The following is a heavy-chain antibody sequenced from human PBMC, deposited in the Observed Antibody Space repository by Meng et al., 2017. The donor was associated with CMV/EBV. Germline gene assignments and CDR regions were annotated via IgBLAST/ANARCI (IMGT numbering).Heavy chain of an antibody. Sequence: GESLKISCAASGFTFSSYSMNWVRQAPGKGLEWVSYISSSSSTIYYADSVKGRLTISRDNAKNSLYLQMNSLRAEDTAVYYCARGRPILPRLVGYSYGFTAYYFDYWGQGTLVTVSS. D-gene: IGHD5-18*01. V-gene: IGHV3-48*04. CDR3: ARGRPILPRLVGYSYGFTAYYFDY. CDR2: ISSSSSTI. CDR1: GFTFSSYS. J-gene: IGHJ4*02.